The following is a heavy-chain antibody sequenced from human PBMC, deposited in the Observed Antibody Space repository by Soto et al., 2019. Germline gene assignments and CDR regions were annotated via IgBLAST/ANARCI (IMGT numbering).Heavy chain of an antibody. J-gene: IGHJ4*02. D-gene: IGHD5-18*01. CDR2: ISDDGASI. CDR3: ARENSVQAWLHHFDH. Sequence: GGSLRLSCEASGFSFSSFAMNWVRQAPGRGLEWVSYISDDGASIYYAGSLKGRFTFSRDNAKNSLSLQMNNLRAEDTAVYYCARENSVQAWLHHFDHWGLGTLVTVSS. V-gene: IGHV3-48*03. CDR1: GFSFSSFA.